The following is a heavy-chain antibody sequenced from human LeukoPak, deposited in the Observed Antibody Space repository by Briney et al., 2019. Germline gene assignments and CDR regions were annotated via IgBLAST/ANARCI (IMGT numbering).Heavy chain of an antibody. J-gene: IGHJ4*02. D-gene: IGHD3-16*02. CDR2: INHSGST. CDR1: GGSFSGYY. V-gene: IGHV4-34*01. Sequence: SETLSLTCAVYGGSFSGYYWSWIRQPPGKGLEWIGEINHSGSTNYNPSLKSRVTISVDTSRNQFSLKLSSVTAADTAVYYCARGGPYYDYVWGSYRYTFPYFDYWGQGTLVTVSS. CDR3: ARGGPYYDYVWGSYRYTFPYFDY.